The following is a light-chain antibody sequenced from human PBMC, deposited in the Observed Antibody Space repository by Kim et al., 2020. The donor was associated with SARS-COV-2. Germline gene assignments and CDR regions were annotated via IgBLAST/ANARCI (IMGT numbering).Light chain of an antibody. V-gene: IGLV1-36*01. Sequence: QSVLTQPPSVSEAPRQRVTISCSGSSSNIGNNAVNWYQQLPGKAPKLLIYYDDLLPSGVSDRFSGSKSGTSASLAISGLQFEEEGEYYRAAWDDRPDGWGFGGGTQLTVL. J-gene: IGLJ3*02. CDR3: AAWDDRPDGWG. CDR2: YDD. CDR1: SSNIGNNA.